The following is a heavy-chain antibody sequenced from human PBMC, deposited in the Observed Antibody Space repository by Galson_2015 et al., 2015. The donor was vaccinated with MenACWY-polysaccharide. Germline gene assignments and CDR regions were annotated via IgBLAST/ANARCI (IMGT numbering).Heavy chain of an antibody. J-gene: IGHJ3*02. CDR2: ISYDGINK. CDR3: ARSHVVVVTAIQDTNSFDI. Sequence: SLRLSCAASGFTFSRYAMHWVRQAPGKGLEWVTIISYDGINKYYADSVKGRFTISRDNSKNTLYLQMNSLRAEDTAVYYCARSHVVVVTAIQDTNSFDIWGQGTMVTVSS. CDR1: GFTFSRYA. D-gene: IGHD2-21*02. V-gene: IGHV3-30-3*01.